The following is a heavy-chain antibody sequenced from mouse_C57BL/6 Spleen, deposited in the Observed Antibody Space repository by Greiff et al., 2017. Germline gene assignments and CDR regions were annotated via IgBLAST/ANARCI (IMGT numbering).Heavy chain of an antibody. J-gene: IGHJ1*03. V-gene: IGHV2-3*01. CDR3: AKRGTDWYFDV. Sequence: VQLVESGPGLVAPSQSLSITCTVSGFSLTSYGVSWVRQPPGKGLEWLGVIWGDGSTNYHSALISRLSSSKDNSKSQVFLILNSVQTDETATYYCAKRGTDWYFDVWGTGTTVTVSS. D-gene: IGHD3-3*01. CDR1: GFSLTSYG. CDR2: IWGDGST.